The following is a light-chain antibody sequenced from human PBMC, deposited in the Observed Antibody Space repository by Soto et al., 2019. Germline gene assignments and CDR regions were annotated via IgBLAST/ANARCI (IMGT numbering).Light chain of an antibody. CDR3: QSYDSSLSGVV. V-gene: IGLV1-40*01. CDR2: GYI. Sequence: QPVLTQPPSASGAPGQRVTISCTGGSSNIGAGYDVHWYQQLPGTAPKLLVSGYISRPSGVPDRFSVTRSATSASLAITGLHAEDEADYYCQSYDSSLSGVVFGGGTKLTVL. J-gene: IGLJ3*02. CDR1: SSNIGAGYD.